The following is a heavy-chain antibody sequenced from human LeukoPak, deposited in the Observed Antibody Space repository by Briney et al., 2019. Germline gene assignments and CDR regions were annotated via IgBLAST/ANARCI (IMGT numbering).Heavy chain of an antibody. CDR3: ARDGPAQMVDFDY. D-gene: IGHD3-10*01. J-gene: IGHJ4*02. CDR2: IHPNNGAT. CDR1: GYTFTGSGWY. V-gene: IGHV1-2*02. Sequence: VASVKVSCKASGYTFTGSGWYLYWLRQAPGQGLECVGWIHPNNGATLYAQKFQGRVAMTTDTPISTAYMELSRLRPDDTAMYYCARDGPAQMVDFDYWGQGTLVTVSS.